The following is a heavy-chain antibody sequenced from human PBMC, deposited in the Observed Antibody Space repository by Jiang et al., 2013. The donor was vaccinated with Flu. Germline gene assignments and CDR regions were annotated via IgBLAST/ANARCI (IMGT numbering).Heavy chain of an antibody. CDR3: ARDRGGRITGTYRGNYFDY. V-gene: IGHV3-21*01. CDR2: ISSSSSYI. CDR1: GFTFSSYS. D-gene: IGHD1-7*01. Sequence: QLLESGGGLVKPGGSLRLSCAASGFTFSSYSMNWVRQAPGKGLEWVSSISSSSSYIYYADSVKGRFTISRDNAKNSLYLQMNSLRAEDTAVYYCARDRGGRITGTYRGNYFDYWGQGTLVTVSS. J-gene: IGHJ4*02.